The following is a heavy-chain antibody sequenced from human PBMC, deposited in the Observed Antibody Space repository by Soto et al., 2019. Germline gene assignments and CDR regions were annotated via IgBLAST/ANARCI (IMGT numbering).Heavy chain of an antibody. CDR3: ASQPNYYDSSGYSLSYFDS. CDR1: GGSISSNSYY. V-gene: IGHV4-39*01. CDR2: IYYSGST. J-gene: IGHJ4*02. Sequence: PSETLSLTCTVSGGSISSNSYYWGWIRQPPGKGLEWIGSIYYSGSTYYNPSLKSRVTISVDTSKNQFSLKLSSVTAADTAVYYCASQPNYYDSSGYSLSYFDSWGQGTLVTVSS. D-gene: IGHD3-22*01.